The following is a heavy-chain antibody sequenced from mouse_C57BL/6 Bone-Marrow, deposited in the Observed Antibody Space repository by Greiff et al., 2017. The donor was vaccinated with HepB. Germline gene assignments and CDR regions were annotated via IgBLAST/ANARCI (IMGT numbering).Heavy chain of an antibody. CDR2: IDPSDSYT. CDR1: GYTFTSYW. J-gene: IGHJ3*01. CDR3: ARPYYYGSSWFAY. V-gene: IGHV1-69*01. Sequence: QVQLQQPGAELVMPGASVKLSCKASGYTFTSYWMHWVKQRPGQGLEWIGEIDPSDSYTNYNQKFKGKSTLTVDKPSSTAYMQLSSLTSEDSAVYYCARPYYYGSSWFAYWGQGTLVTVSA. D-gene: IGHD1-1*01.